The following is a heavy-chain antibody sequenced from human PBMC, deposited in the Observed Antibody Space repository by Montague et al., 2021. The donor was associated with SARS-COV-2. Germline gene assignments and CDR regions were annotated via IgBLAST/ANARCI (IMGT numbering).Heavy chain of an antibody. CDR1: GFSLSTSGMR. V-gene: IGHV2-70*04. CDR2: XDWXDDK. J-gene: IGHJ4*02. Sequence: PALVKPTQTLTLTCTFSGFSLSTSGMRASWIRQPPGKALEWLARXDWXDDKFYSTSLKTRLTISKDTSKNQVVLTMTNMDPVDTATYYCARSYYDILTAYYTPFDYWGQGTLVTVS. D-gene: IGHD3-9*01. CDR3: ARSYYDILTAYYTPFDY.